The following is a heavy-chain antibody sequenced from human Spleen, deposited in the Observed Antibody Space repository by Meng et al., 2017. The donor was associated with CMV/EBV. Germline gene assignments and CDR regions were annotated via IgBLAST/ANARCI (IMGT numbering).Heavy chain of an antibody. J-gene: IGHJ5*02. CDR2: ISGYNGNT. CDR1: GYTFTSHG. CDR3: ARVLMVRGVNWLDP. V-gene: IGHV1-18*01. Sequence: SGYTFTSHGISWVRQAPGQGLEWMGWISGYNGNTNYAQKLQGRGTMTTDTSTSTAYMELRSLRSDDTAVYYCARVLMVRGVNWLDPWGQGTLVTVSS. D-gene: IGHD3-10*01.